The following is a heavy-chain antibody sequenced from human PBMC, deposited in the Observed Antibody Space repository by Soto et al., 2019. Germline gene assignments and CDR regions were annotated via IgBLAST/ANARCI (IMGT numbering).Heavy chain of an antibody. CDR1: GFTFRNYA. CDR2: LLRSGSSA. CDR3: ARDFSVLRYFDGLPYFDY. J-gene: IGHJ4*01. V-gene: IGHV3-23*01. Sequence: PGGSLRLSCAASGFTFRNYAMTWARQAPRKGLEWVSSLLRSGSSAYYADSVRGRFTISRDNSKNTLYLQMNSLRAEDTAVYYCARDFSVLRYFDGLPYFDYSGQGTLVTVSS. D-gene: IGHD3-9*01.